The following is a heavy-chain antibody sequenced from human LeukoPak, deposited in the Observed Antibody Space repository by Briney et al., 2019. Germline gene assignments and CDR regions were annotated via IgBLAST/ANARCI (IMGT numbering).Heavy chain of an antibody. CDR1: GFNFDDHG. D-gene: IGHD6-13*01. CDR3: ARDSSSWYVAEH. CDR2: INWNGGST. Sequence: GGSLRLSCAPPGFNFDDHGISWARQAPGKGLEWVSGINWNGGSTGYADSVKGRFTISRDNAKNSLYLQMNSLRAENTDSYDCARDSSSWYVAEHWGQGTLVTVSS. J-gene: IGHJ1*01. V-gene: IGHV3-20*01.